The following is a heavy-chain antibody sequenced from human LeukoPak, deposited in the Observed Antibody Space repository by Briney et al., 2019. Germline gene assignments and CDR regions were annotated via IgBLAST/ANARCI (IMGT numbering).Heavy chain of an antibody. CDR2: MNPNSGNT. V-gene: IGHV1-8*01. CDR1: GYTFHSYG. Sequence: ASVKVSFKASGYTFHSYGINRVRQATGQGLEWMGWMNPNSGNTGYAQKFQGRVTMTRNTSISTAYMELSSLRSEDTAVYYCARGPPGRPGYWGQGTLLTVSS. CDR3: ARGPPGRPGY. J-gene: IGHJ4*02.